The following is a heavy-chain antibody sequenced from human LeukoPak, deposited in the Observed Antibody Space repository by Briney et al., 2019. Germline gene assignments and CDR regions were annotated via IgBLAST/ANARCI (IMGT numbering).Heavy chain of an antibody. CDR3: AKEWRGSMVRGVMAFDP. CDR1: GFTFSSYS. J-gene: IGHJ5*02. CDR2: ISSSSSYI. Sequence: PGGSLRLSCAASGFTFSSYSMNWVRQAPGKGLEWVSSISSSSSYIYYADSVKGRFTISRDNAKNSLYLQMNSLRAEDTAVYYCAKEWRGSMVRGVMAFDPWGQGTLVTVSS. V-gene: IGHV3-21*04. D-gene: IGHD3-10*01.